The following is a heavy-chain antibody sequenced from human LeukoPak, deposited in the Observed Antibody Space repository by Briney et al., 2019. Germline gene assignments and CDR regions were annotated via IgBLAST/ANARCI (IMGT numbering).Heavy chain of an antibody. CDR1: GFTLDDYG. Sequence: SGGSLRLSCAASGFTLDDYGMSWVRQAPGKGLEWVSGINWNGGSTGCADSVKGRFTISRDNAKNSLYLQMNSLRAEDTALYHCARVKAYDSSGYYYYFDYWGQGTLVTVSS. D-gene: IGHD3-22*01. V-gene: IGHV3-20*01. CDR2: INWNGGST. CDR3: ARVKAYDSSGYYYYFDY. J-gene: IGHJ4*02.